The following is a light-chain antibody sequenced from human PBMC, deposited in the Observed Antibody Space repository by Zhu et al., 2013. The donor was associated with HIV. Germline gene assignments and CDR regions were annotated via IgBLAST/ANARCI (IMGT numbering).Light chain of an antibody. CDR1: QSISNN. V-gene: IGKV3-20*01. Sequence: EIVMTQSPATLSVSPGERATLSCRASQSISNNLAWYQQKPGQAPRLLIYGASSRATGVPDRFSGSGSGTDFTLSISRLEPEDFALYYCQQYGDSPPFTFGPGTKVDIK. J-gene: IGKJ3*01. CDR2: GAS. CDR3: QQYGDSPPFT.